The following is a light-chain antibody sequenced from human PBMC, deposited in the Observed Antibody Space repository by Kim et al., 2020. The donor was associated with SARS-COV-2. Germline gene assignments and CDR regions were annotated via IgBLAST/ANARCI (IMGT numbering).Light chain of an antibody. CDR2: GSS. Sequence: SPGEGASLSCRASQRVISTYLAWYQQKAGQAPRLLIYGSSDRATGIPDRFSGSGSGTDFTLTISRLEPEDFAVYYCHQYGGSPFTFGGGTKVDIK. J-gene: IGKJ4*01. CDR3: HQYGGSPFT. CDR1: QRVISTY. V-gene: IGKV3-20*01.